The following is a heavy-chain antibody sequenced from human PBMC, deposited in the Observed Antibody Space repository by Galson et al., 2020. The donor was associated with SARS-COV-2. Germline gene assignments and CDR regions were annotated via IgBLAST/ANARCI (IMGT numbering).Heavy chain of an antibody. CDR2: ISYDGSNK. V-gene: IGHV3-30-3*01. CDR1: GFTFSSYA. J-gene: IGHJ3*02. D-gene: IGHD3-10*01. CDR3: ARDAGGLYGSDAFDI. Sequence: GESLKISCAASGFTFSSYAMHWVRQAPGKGLEWVAVISYDGSNKYYADSVKGRFTISRDNSKNTLYLQMNSLRAEDTAVYYCARDAGGLYGSDAFDIWGQGTMVTVSS.